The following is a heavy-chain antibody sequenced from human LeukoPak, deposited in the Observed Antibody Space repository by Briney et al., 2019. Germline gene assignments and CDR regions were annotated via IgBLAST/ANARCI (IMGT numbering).Heavy chain of an antibody. J-gene: IGHJ5*02. CDR3: ARRWSSAWPGTWFDP. Sequence: SETLSLTCTVSGGSISSHYWSWIRQPPGKGLEWIGYIYYSGSTNYNPSLKSRVTISVDTSKNQFSLKLSSVTAADTAVYYCARRWSSAWPGTWFDPWGQGTLVTVSS. D-gene: IGHD6-25*01. CDR2: IYYSGST. V-gene: IGHV4-59*11. CDR1: GGSISSHY.